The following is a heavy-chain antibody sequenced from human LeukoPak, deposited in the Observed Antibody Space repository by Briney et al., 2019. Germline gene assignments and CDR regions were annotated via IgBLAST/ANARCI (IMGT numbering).Heavy chain of an antibody. D-gene: IGHD3-10*01. J-gene: IGHJ4*02. CDR3: ARNLPYNYYGSGSYYTAIDY. CDR2: ICSISSYI. CDR1: GFTFSSVS. V-gene: IGHV3-21*01. Sequence: VGSLRLSCAASGFTFSSVSMNCVRQAPGGGVECVSSICSISSYIYYADSVKGRFTISRDNAKNSLYLQMNSLRAEDTAVYYCARNLPYNYYGSGSYYTAIDYWGQGTLVTVSS.